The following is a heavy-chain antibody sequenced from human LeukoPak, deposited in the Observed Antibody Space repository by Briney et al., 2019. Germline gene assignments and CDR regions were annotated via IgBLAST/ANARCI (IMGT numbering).Heavy chain of an antibody. J-gene: IGHJ6*03. D-gene: IGHD3-10*01. CDR2: IWYDGSNK. V-gene: IGHV3-33*06. CDR1: GFTFSSYG. CDR3: AKSFRSYYYYYYMDV. Sequence: GGSLRLSCAASGFTFSSYGMHWVRQAPGKGLGWVAVIWYDGSNKYYADSVKGRFTISRDNSKNTLYLQMNSLRAEDTAVYYCAKSFRSYYYYYYMDVWGKGTTVTVSS.